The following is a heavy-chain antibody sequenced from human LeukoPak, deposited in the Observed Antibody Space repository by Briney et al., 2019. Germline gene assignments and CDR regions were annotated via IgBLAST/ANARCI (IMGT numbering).Heavy chain of an antibody. CDR3: ARVGNPLVTVFAWFDP. Sequence: TTSETLSLTCAVYGGSFSGYYWSWIRQPPGKGLEWIGEINHSGSTNYNPSLKSRVTISVDTSKNQFSLKLSSVTAADTAVYYCARVGNPLVTVFAWFDPWGQGTLVTVSS. CDR2: INHSGST. D-gene: IGHD3-3*01. V-gene: IGHV4-34*01. J-gene: IGHJ5*02. CDR1: GGSFSGYY.